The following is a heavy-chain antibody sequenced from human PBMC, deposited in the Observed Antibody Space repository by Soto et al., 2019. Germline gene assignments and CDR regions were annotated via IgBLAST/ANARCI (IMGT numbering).Heavy chain of an antibody. Sequence: SETLSLTCAVSGGSISSGGYSWSWIRQPPGKGLEWIGYIYHSGSTYYNPSLKSRVTISVDRSKNQFSLKLSSVTAADTAVYYCARETVVVITNPGEWYFDYWGQGTLVTVSS. CDR2: IYHSGST. CDR1: GGSISSGGYS. J-gene: IGHJ4*02. CDR3: ARETVVVITNPGEWYFDY. V-gene: IGHV4-30-2*01. D-gene: IGHD3-22*01.